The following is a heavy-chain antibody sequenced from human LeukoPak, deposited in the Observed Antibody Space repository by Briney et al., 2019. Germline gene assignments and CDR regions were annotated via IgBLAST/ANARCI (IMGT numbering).Heavy chain of an antibody. D-gene: IGHD6-19*01. J-gene: IGHJ4*02. CDR3: TRRGGSNGWGAFDY. Sequence: GGSLRLSCAASGFTFSSYTMNWVRQAPGKGLEWVSSISGSDGRTFYADSVKGRFTICRDNSQNTLYMQMSSLRPGDTAIYYCTRRGGSNGWGAFDYWGQGTLITVSS. V-gene: IGHV3-23*01. CDR2: ISGSDGRT. CDR1: GFTFSSYT.